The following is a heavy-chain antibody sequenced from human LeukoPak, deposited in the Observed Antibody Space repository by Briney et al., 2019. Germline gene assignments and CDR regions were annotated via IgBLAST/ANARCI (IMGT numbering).Heavy chain of an antibody. CDR2: ISAYNGNT. CDR1: GYTFTTYA. CDR3: ARVGGYDEFDY. D-gene: IGHD5-12*01. V-gene: IGHV1-18*01. Sequence: AASVKVSCKASGYTFTTYAMHWVRQAPGQGLEWMGWISAYNGNTNYAQKLQGRVTMTTDTSTSTAYMELRSLRSDDTAVYYCARVGGYDEFDYWGQGTLVTVSS. J-gene: IGHJ4*02.